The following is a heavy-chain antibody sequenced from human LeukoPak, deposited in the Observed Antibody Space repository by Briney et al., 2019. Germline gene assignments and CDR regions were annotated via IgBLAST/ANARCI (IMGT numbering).Heavy chain of an antibody. CDR2: IYSGGST. Sequence: PGGSLRLSCAASGFTVSSNYTSWVRQAPGKGLEWISVIYSGGSTYYADSVKGRFTISRDNSKNTLYLQMNSLRAEDTAVYYCARGPARIAAAGKDFDYWGQGTLVTVSS. D-gene: IGHD6-13*01. CDR3: ARGPARIAAAGKDFDY. V-gene: IGHV3-53*01. J-gene: IGHJ4*02. CDR1: GFTVSSNY.